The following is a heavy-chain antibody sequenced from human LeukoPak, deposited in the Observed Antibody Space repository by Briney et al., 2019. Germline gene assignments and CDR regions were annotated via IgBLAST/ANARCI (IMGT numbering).Heavy chain of an antibody. CDR2: ISGSGGST. Sequence: GGSLRLSCAASGFTFSSYAMSWVRQAPGKGLEWVSAISGSGGSTYYADSVKGRFTISRDNSKNTLYLQMNSLRAEDTAVYYCAKDAQFQYYDFWSGYWVNSFDPWGQGTLVTVSS. V-gene: IGHV3-23*01. D-gene: IGHD3-3*01. J-gene: IGHJ5*02. CDR1: GFTFSSYA. CDR3: AKDAQFQYYDFWSGYWVNSFDP.